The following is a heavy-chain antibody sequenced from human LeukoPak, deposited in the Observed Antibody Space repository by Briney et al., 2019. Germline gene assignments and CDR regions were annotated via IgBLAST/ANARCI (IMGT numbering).Heavy chain of an antibody. CDR2: ISSSSSYT. Sequence: GRSLRLSCAACGFIFSSYGMLWVRQAPGKGLEWVSYISSSSSYTNYADSVKGRFTISRDNAKNSLYLQMNSLRAEDTAVYYCARGEIAVAGTLGYWGQGTLVTVSS. CDR3: ARGEIAVAGTLGY. V-gene: IGHV3-21*05. CDR1: GFIFSSYG. D-gene: IGHD6-19*01. J-gene: IGHJ4*02.